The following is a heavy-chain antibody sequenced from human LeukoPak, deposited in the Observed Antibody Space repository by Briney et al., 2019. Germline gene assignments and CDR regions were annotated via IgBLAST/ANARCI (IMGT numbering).Heavy chain of an antibody. V-gene: IGHV1-2*06. CDR3: ARVPYYYGSGIFDY. J-gene: IGHJ4*02. D-gene: IGHD3-10*01. CDR2: INPNSGGT. Sequence: RASVKVSCKASGYTFTGYYMHWVRQAPGQGLEWMGRINPNSGGTNYAQKFQGRVTMTRDTSISTAYMELSRLRSDDTAVYYCARVPYYYGSGIFDYWGQGTLVTVSS. CDR1: GYTFTGYY.